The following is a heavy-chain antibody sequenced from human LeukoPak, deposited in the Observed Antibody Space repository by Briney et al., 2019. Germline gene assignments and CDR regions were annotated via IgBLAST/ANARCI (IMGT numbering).Heavy chain of an antibody. CDR2: ISSSGSV. V-gene: IGHV4-4*09. Sequence: SETLSLTCTVSRGSISGSIRSYCWSWLRQPPGKGLEWIGYISSSGSVNDNPSLRSRVTISVDTSKNQFFLNLSSVSAADTAVYYCARIPLGYSGDYYFDYWGQGTLVTVSP. CDR1: RGSISGSIRSYC. J-gene: IGHJ4*02. CDR3: ARIPLGYSGDYYFDY. D-gene: IGHD5-12*01.